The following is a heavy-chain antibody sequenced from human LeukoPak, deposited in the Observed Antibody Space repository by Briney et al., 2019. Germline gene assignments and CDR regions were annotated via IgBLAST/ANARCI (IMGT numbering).Heavy chain of an antibody. V-gene: IGHV4-59*01. CDR3: AIREYSSGWLDY. Sequence: SETLSLTCTVSGGSLSSYYWSWIRQPPGKGLEWFGYIYYSGSTNYNPSLTSRVTISVDTSKNQFSLKLSSVAGADTAVYFCAIREYSSGWLDYWGQGTLVTVSS. CDR2: IYYSGST. J-gene: IGHJ4*02. CDR1: GGSLSSYY. D-gene: IGHD6-19*01.